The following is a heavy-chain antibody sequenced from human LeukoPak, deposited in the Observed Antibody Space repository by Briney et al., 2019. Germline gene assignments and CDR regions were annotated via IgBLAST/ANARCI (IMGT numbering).Heavy chain of an antibody. V-gene: IGHV3-74*01. D-gene: IGHD1-26*01. CDR1: GFTFSSYW. CDR2: INSDGSIT. CDR3: ARGGSYLSAFDI. J-gene: IGHJ3*02. Sequence: GGSLRLSCAASGFTFSSYWMHWVRQAPGKGLVWVSRINSDGSITSYADSVEGRFTISSDNTKNTLYLQMNSLRAEDTDVYYCARGGSYLSAFDIWGQGTMVTVSS.